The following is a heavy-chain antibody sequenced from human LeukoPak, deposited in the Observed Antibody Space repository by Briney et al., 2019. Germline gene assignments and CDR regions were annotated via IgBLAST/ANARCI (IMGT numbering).Heavy chain of an antibody. CDR3: ARGLGYRPGYYFDY. CDR2: IYHSGST. J-gene: IGHJ4*02. Sequence: TLSLTCAVSGGSISSGGYSWSWIRQPPGKGLEWIGYIYHSGSTYYNPSLKSRVTISVDRSKNQFSLKLSSVTAADTAVYYCARGLGYRPGYYFDYWGQGTLVTVSS. D-gene: IGHD3-16*02. V-gene: IGHV4-30-2*01. CDR1: GGSISSGGYS.